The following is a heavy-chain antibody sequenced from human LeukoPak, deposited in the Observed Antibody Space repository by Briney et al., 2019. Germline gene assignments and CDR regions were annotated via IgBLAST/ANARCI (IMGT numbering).Heavy chain of an antibody. CDR1: GVSISSYY. J-gene: IGHJ4*02. CDR3: ARGLQVGATYFDY. CDR2: IYYSGST. V-gene: IGHV4-59*01. D-gene: IGHD1-26*01. Sequence: SETLSLTCTVSGVSISSYYWSWIRQPPGKGLEWIGYIYYSGSTYYSPSLKSRVTISLDTSKSQVSLNLRSVTAADTAVYFCARGLQVGATYFDYWGQGILVTVSS.